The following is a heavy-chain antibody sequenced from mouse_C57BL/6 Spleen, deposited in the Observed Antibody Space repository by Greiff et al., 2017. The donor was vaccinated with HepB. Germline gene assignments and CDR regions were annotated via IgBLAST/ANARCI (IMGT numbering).Heavy chain of an antibody. CDR1: GYTFTSYW. V-gene: IGHV1-69*01. CDR2: IEPSDSYT. Sequence: QVQLKQSGAELVMPWASVKLSCKVSGYTFTSYWMHWVKQRPGQGLEWIGEIEPSDSYTNYNQKFKGKSTLTVDKSSSKVYMQLSSLTSEDSAVYYCARRGSYDGYTLFAYWGQGTLVTVSA. J-gene: IGHJ3*01. D-gene: IGHD2-3*01. CDR3: ARRGSYDGYTLFAY.